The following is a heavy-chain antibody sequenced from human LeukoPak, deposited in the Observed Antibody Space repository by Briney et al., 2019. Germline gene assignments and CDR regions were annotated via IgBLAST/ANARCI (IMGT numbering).Heavy chain of an antibody. V-gene: IGHV3-7*01. CDR2: IKQDGSEK. D-gene: IGHD3-3*01. CDR1: GFTFSSYW. J-gene: IGHJ4*02. CDR3: ARDNSSVMWLLSLFAY. Sequence: GGSLRLSCAASGFTFSSYWMSWVRQAPGKGLEWVANIKQDGSEKNYVDSVKGRFTISRDNAKNSLDLQMNSLRAEDTAVYYCARDNSSVMWLLSLFAYWGQGTLVTVSS.